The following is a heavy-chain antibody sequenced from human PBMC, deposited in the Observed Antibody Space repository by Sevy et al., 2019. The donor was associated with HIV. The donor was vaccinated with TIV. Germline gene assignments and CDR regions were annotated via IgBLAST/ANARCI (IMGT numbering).Heavy chain of an antibody. V-gene: IGHV3-21*01. CDR2: ISGLSNYI. CDR1: GFTFSSYS. Sequence: GSLRLSCAASGFTFSSYSMNWVRQAPGKGLEWVSSISGLSNYIYYADSVQGRFTMSRDNAKNSLYLQMNSLTDEDTAVYYCARDETWDAFDIWGQGTMVTVSS. J-gene: IGHJ3*02. CDR3: ARDETWDAFDI.